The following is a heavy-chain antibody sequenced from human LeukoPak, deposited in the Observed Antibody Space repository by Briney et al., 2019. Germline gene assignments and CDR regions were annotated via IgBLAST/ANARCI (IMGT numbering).Heavy chain of an antibody. V-gene: IGHV6-1*01. Sequence: SQTFSLTCAISGDSVSSNSAAWNWIRQSPSRGLEWLGRTYYRSKWYNDYAVSVKSRITINPDTSKNQFSLQLNSVTPEDTAVYYCARGEGRGGSVAGLTLDYWGQGTLVTVSS. J-gene: IGHJ4*02. CDR1: GDSVSSNSAA. CDR2: TYYRSKWYN. D-gene: IGHD6-19*01. CDR3: ARGEGRGGSVAGLTLDY.